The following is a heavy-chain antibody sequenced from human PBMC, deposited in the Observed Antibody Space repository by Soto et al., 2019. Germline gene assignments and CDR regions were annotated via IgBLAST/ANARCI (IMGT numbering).Heavy chain of an antibody. Sequence: ASVKVSCKASGYTFTSYGISWVRQAPGQGLEWMGWISAYNGNTNYAQKLQGRVTMTTDTSTSTAYMELNSLSTDDTAVYYCAKGVLATLEYYHALDVWGQGTTVTVSS. D-gene: IGHD2-15*01. J-gene: IGHJ6*02. V-gene: IGHV1-18*01. CDR3: AKGVLATLEYYHALDV. CDR2: ISAYNGNT. CDR1: GYTFTSYG.